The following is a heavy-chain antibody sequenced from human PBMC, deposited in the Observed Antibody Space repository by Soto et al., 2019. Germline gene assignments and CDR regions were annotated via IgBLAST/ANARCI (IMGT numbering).Heavy chain of an antibody. CDR1: GFGFSSVY. Sequence: EVQLVESGGGLAKPGGSHRLSCVASGFGFSSVYMNWVRQAPGRGLEWVGRIRSQTAGGAADYAGPVKGRVTISRDDSTHTVYLPMRGLKTEDTAVYYCSPGYYDITFPVDHWGQGTPVTVSS. V-gene: IGHV3-15*07. J-gene: IGHJ4*02. CDR2: IRSQTAGGAA. CDR3: SPGYYDITFPVDH. D-gene: IGHD3-9*01.